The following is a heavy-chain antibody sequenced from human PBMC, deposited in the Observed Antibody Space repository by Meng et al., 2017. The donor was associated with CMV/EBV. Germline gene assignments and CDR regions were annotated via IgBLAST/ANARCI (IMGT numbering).Heavy chain of an antibody. V-gene: IGHV1-2*02. D-gene: IGHD6-19*01. CDR1: GYNFTGYY. J-gene: IGHJ6*02. Sequence: ASVKVSCKASGYNFTGYYMHWVRQAPGQGLEWMGWINPNSGGTNYAQKFQGRVTMTRDTSISTAYMELSRLRSDDTAVYYCAIEKGVAGKDYYYGMDVWGQGTTVTVSS. CDR2: INPNSGGT. CDR3: AIEKGVAGKDYYYGMDV.